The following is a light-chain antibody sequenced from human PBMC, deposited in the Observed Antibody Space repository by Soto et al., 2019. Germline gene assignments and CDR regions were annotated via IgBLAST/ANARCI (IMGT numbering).Light chain of an antibody. CDR2: EVS. CDR3: SSYTSSSSYV. CDR1: SSDVGGYNY. J-gene: IGLJ1*01. Sequence: QSVLPQPASVSGSPGQSITISCTGTSSDVGGYNYVSWYQQHPGKAPKLMIYEVSNRPSGVSNRFSGSKSGNTASLTISGLQAEDEAGYYCSSYTSSSSYVFGTGTKVTVL. V-gene: IGLV2-14*01.